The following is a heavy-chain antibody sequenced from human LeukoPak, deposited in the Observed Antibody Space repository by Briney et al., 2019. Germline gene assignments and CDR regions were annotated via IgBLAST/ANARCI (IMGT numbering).Heavy chain of an antibody. D-gene: IGHD2-2*02. J-gene: IGHJ4*02. V-gene: IGHV4-34*12. CDR3: ARIRCGHTESMCYNY. CDR2: IFQSTYT. Sequence: PSETLSLTCAVHGVSVSDYSWSWIRQSPGKGLERIGEIFQSTYTNYNPSLKSRDTISADRSENQFSLSLTSVTAADTAVYYCARIRCGHTESMCYNYWGQGTLVSVSS. CDR1: GVSVSDYS.